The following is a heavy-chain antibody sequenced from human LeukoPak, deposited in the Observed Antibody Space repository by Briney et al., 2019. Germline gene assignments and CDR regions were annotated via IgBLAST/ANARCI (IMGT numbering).Heavy chain of an antibody. J-gene: IGHJ4*02. CDR1: GGSISTYY. V-gene: IGHV4-4*07. CDR3: ARDSARWAAANTNYFAY. CDR2: IYTSGTT. Sequence: SETLWPTCSVSGGSISTYYWSWIRQPAGKGLEWIGRIYTSGTTNYNPSLKSLVTMSVDTSKNQFSLKVNSVTAADTAVYYCARDSARWAAANTNYFAYWGQRTLGIVSS. D-gene: IGHD6-13*01.